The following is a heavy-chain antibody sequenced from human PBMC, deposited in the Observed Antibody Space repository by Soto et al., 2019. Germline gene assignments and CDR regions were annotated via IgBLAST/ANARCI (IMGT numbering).Heavy chain of an antibody. J-gene: IGHJ4*02. D-gene: IGHD2-21*02. V-gene: IGHV3-30*03. Sequence: QVQLVESGGGVVQPGTSLRLSCATSGFSLSEYGMHWVRQAPGKGLEWVGVITYDEKNKFYADSKKGRFTISRDTSNNTVYLQINSLRAEDTAVYFCARDFAHCGGHCAWGQGTLVTVS. CDR2: ITYDEKNK. CDR3: ARDFAHCGGHCA. CDR1: GFSLSEYG.